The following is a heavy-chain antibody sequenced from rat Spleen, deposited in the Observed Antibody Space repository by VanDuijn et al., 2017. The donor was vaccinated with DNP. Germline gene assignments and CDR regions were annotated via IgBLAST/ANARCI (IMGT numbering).Heavy chain of an antibody. CDR1: GFTFSAYY. CDR3: ARHIDPGTHAMGA. J-gene: IGHJ4*01. D-gene: IGHD1-4*01. CDR2: IGSPAYAP. Sequence: EVQLVESGGGLVQPGRSLKLSCAASGFTFSAYYMAWVRQAPAKGLEWVAYIGSPAYAPYYTDSVKGRFAISRDNAKSTLYLQMNSLRSEDTATYYCARHIDPGTHAMGAWGQGTSVTVSS. V-gene: IGHV5-22*01.